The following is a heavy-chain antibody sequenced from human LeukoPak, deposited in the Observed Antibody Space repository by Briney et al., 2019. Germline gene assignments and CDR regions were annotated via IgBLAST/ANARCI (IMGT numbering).Heavy chain of an antibody. CDR2: IRSKTYGGTT. CDR1: GFTFGYFS. Sequence: GGSLRLSCTASGFTFGYFSMSWVRQAPGKGLDWVGFIRSKTYGGTTEYAASVRGRFTISRDDSKSVAYLHMNNLKTEDTAVYYCTRARATYYYDSSGYMGGQGTLVTVSS. V-gene: IGHV3-49*04. D-gene: IGHD3-22*01. CDR3: TRARATYYYDSSGYM. J-gene: IGHJ4*02.